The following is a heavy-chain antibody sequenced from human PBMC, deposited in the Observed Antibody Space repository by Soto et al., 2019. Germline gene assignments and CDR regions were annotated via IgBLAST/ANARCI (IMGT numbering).Heavy chain of an antibody. D-gene: IGHD3-10*01. V-gene: IGHV3-23*01. CDR1: GFTFSSFA. CDR2: ISGSGDST. Sequence: EVQLLESGGRFVQPGGSLRLSCAASGFTFSSFAMSWVRQAPGKGLEWVSAISGSGDSTYYADSVKGRFTVSRDNSKNTLYLQMDNLRVEDTAVFYCAKVEAGDLLPQGYWGQGNLVTVSS. J-gene: IGHJ4*02. CDR3: AKVEAGDLLPQGY.